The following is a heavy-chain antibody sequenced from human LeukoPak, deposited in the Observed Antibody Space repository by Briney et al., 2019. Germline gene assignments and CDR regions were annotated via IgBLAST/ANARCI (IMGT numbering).Heavy chain of an antibody. J-gene: IGHJ4*02. Sequence: GSLRLSCVVSGFSFSDSYMTWIRQTPGKGLESLAYISGSGSDIYYADSVKGRFTISRDNAKNSLYLQMNSLRAEDTAVYYCAREPTYSSSWYTSCDYWGQGTLVTVSS. CDR2: ISGSGSDI. V-gene: IGHV3-11*04. D-gene: IGHD6-13*01. CDR3: AREPTYSSSWYTSCDY. CDR1: GFSFSDSY.